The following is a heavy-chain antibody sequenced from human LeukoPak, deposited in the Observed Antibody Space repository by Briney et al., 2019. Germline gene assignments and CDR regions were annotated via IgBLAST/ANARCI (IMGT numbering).Heavy chain of an antibody. CDR2: ISGSGGST. CDR1: GFTFSSYA. Sequence: GGSLRLSCAASGFTFSSYAMSWVRQTPGKGLEWVSGISGSGGSTYYADSVKGRFTISRDNSKNTLYLQMNSLRAEDTAVYYCAKDLDYANWFDPWGQGTLVTVSS. V-gene: IGHV3-23*01. J-gene: IGHJ5*02. CDR3: AKDLDYANWFDP. D-gene: IGHD4-17*01.